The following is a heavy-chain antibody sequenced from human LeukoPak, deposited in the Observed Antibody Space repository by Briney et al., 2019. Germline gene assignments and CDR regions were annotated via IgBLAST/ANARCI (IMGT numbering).Heavy chain of an antibody. CDR2: ISSSSSYI. Sequence: GGSLRLSCAASGFTFSSYSMNWVRQAPGKGLEWVSSISSSSSYIYYADSVRGRFTISRDNAKNSLFLQMNSLRGEDTAVYYCARGVRGYYYDSSGYPGAFDIWGQGTMVTVSS. J-gene: IGHJ3*02. V-gene: IGHV3-21*01. CDR3: ARGVRGYYYDSSGYPGAFDI. D-gene: IGHD3-22*01. CDR1: GFTFSSYS.